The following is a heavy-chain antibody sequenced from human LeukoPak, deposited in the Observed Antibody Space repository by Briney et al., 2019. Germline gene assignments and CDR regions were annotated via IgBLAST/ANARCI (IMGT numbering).Heavy chain of an antibody. Sequence: SGGSLRLSCAASGFTFSSSAMSWVRQAPGKGLEWVSAISNNGGYTYYADSVQGRFTISRDNSKSTLCLQMNSLRAEDTAVYYCAKGIAVAGLYYFDYWGQGTLVTVSS. D-gene: IGHD6-19*01. CDR2: ISNNGGYT. CDR1: GFTFSSSA. CDR3: AKGIAVAGLYYFDY. J-gene: IGHJ4*02. V-gene: IGHV3-23*01.